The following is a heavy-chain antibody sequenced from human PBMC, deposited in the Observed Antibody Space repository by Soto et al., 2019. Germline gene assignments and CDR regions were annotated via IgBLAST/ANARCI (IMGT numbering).Heavy chain of an antibody. CDR3: ARVGVYSSGWTPFDY. J-gene: IGHJ4*02. CDR1: GVTVTNDH. D-gene: IGHD6-19*01. V-gene: IGHV3-53*01. Sequence: PGGSLRLSCAASGVTVTNDHMSWVRQAPGKGLEYVSIIYFDGSAYYPDSVKGRFTISRDNSKNTFYLHMSSLRAEDTAVYYCARVGVYSSGWTPFDYWGQGTPVTVSS. CDR2: IYFDGSA.